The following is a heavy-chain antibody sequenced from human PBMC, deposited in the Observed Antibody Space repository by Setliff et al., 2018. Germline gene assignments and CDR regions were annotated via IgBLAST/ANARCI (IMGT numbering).Heavy chain of an antibody. CDR1: GGSISSISYY. D-gene: IGHD4-17*01. CDR2: VYDSGTT. V-gene: IGHV4-39*07. J-gene: IGHJ4*02. CDR3: ARGRLLYVGDSHYFDN. Sequence: SETLSLTCTVPGGSISSISYYWGWIRQPPGKGLEWIGTVYDSGTTYYNPSLKSRVTISVDTSKNQFSLQLTSVTAADTAVYYCARGRLLYVGDSHYFDNWGQGTLVTVSS.